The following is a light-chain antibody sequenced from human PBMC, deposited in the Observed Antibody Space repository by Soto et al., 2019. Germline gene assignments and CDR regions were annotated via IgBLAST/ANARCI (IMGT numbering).Light chain of an antibody. J-gene: IGKJ1*01. CDR3: QHYGTSTRT. Sequence: EIVLTQSPGTLSLSPGESATLSCRATQSVSATYLAWYQQKPGQAPRLLIYAASSRATDIPDRFGGSGSGTDFTLAISRLEPEDFAVYWCQHYGTSTRTFGQGTKVEIK. V-gene: IGKV3-20*01. CDR1: QSVSATY. CDR2: AAS.